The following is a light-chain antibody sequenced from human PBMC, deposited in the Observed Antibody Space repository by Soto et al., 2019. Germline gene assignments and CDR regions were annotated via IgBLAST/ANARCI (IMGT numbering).Light chain of an antibody. CDR1: QSVGSN. V-gene: IGKV3-15*01. Sequence: MRKSPASQSVYTGDRATLSCRASQSVGSNLAWYQQTPGQAPRLLIYGASTRATGIPARFSGSGSGTEFTLSISSLQSEDFAVYYCQQYNNWPRTFCQGTKVDIK. CDR3: QQYNNWPRT. J-gene: IGKJ1*01. CDR2: GAS.